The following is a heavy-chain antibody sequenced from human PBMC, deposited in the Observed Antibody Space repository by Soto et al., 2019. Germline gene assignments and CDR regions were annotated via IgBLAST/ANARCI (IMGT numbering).Heavy chain of an antibody. V-gene: IGHV3-23*01. CDR2: ISGSGGST. D-gene: IGHD7-27*01. CDR3: AKYPNRRFDY. Sequence: GESLKISCAASGFTFSSYAMSWVRQAPGKGLEWVSAISGSGGSTYYADSVKGRFTISRDNSKNTLYLQMNSLRAEDTAVYYCAKYPNRRFDYWGQGTLVTVSS. J-gene: IGHJ4*02. CDR1: GFTFSSYA.